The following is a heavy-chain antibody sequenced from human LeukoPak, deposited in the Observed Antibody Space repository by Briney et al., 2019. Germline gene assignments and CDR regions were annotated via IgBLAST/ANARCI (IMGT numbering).Heavy chain of an antibody. CDR2: IRSKANSYAT. J-gene: IGHJ3*02. CDR3: TRRLLWFGEWFAFDI. Sequence: GGSLRLSCAASGFTFSGSAMHWVRQASGKGLEWVGRIRSKANSYATAYAASVKGRFTIPRDDSKNTAYLQMNSLKTEDTAVYYCTRRLLWFGEWFAFDIWGQGTMVTVSS. V-gene: IGHV3-73*01. CDR1: GFTFSGSA. D-gene: IGHD3-10*01.